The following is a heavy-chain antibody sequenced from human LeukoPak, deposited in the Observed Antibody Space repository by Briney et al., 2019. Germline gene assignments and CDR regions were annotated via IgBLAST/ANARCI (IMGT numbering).Heavy chain of an antibody. CDR1: GFTFSSYA. J-gene: IGHJ4*02. CDR3: AKEFGSGYFVY. D-gene: IGHD2-15*01. CDR2: ISNSGGGT. V-gene: IGHV3-23*01. Sequence: GGSLRLSCAASGFTFSSYAMTWVRQAPGKGLEWVSAISNSGGGTYYADSVKGRFTISRDNSKNTLYLQMNSLRAEDTAVYFCAKEFGSGYFVYWGQGTLVTVSS.